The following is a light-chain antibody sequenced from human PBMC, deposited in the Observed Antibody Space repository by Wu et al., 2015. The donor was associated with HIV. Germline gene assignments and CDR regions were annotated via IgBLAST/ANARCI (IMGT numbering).Light chain of an antibody. J-gene: IGKJ2*03. V-gene: IGKV3-15*01. Sequence: EIVLTQSPGTLSLSPGEGVTLSCRASQSVSSYLAWYQQTPGQAPRLLIYGAPTRATGVPARFSGSGSGTQFTLTITNVQSADSAVYYCQQYNNWPPYSFGQGTKLEIK. CDR3: QQYNNWPPYS. CDR1: QSVSSY. CDR2: GAP.